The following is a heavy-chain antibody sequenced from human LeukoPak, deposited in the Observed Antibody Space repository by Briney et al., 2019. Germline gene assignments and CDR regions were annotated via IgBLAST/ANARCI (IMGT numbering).Heavy chain of an antibody. V-gene: IGHV3-15*01. CDR2: IKSKTDGGTT. CDR1: GFTFSNAW. J-gene: IGHJ4*02. CDR3: ATDCSGGSCYTGGLDY. D-gene: IGHD2-15*01. Sequence: PGGSLRLSCAASGFTFSNAWMSWVRQAPGKGLEWVGRIKSKTDGGTTDYAAPVKGRFSISRDDSKNTLYLQMNSLKPEDTAVYYCATDCSGGSCYTGGLDYWGQGTLVTVSS.